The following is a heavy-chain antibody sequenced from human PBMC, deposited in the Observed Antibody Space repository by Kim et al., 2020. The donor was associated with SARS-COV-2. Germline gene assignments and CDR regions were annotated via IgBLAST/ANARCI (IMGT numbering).Heavy chain of an antibody. CDR3: ARDKKEWELLMGYYYYYGMDV. CDR2: ISYDGSNK. V-gene: IGHV3-30-3*01. CDR1: GFTFSSYA. J-gene: IGHJ6*02. D-gene: IGHD1-26*01. Sequence: GGSLRLSCAASGFTFSSYAMHWVRQAPGKGLEWVAVISYDGSNKYYADSVKGRFTISRDNSKNTLYLQMNSLRAEDTAVYYCARDKKEWELLMGYYYYYGMDVWGQGTTVTVSS.